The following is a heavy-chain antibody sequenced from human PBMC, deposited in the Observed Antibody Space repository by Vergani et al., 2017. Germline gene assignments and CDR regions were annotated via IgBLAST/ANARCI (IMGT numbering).Heavy chain of an antibody. Sequence: QVQLVESGGGVVQPGRSLRLSCAASGFTFSSYAMHWVRQAPGKGLEWVAVISYDGSNKYYADSVKGRFTISRDNSKNTLYLQMNSLRAEDTAVYYGARSSWDWLHYFDYWGQGTLVTVSS. J-gene: IGHJ4*02. D-gene: IGHD5-24*01. V-gene: IGHV3-30*04. CDR1: GFTFSSYA. CDR2: ISYDGSNK. CDR3: ARSSWDWLHYFDY.